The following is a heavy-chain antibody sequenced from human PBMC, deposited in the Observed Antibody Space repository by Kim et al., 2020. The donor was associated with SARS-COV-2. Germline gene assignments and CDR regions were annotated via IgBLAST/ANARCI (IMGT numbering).Heavy chain of an antibody. D-gene: IGHD6-13*01. J-gene: IGHJ4*02. CDR3: ARQEEVAAAGTGFDY. CDR1: GGSISSYY. Sequence: SETLSLTCTVSGGSISSYYWSWIRQPPGKGLEWIGYIYYSGSTNYNPSLKSRVTISVDTSKNQFSRKLSSVTAADTAVYYCARQEEVAAAGTGFDYWGQGTLVTVSS. V-gene: IGHV4-59*08. CDR2: IYYSGST.